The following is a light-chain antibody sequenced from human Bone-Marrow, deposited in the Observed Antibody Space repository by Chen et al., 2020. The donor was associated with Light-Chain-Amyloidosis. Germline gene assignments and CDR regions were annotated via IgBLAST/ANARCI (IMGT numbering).Light chain of an antibody. V-gene: IGLV3-25*03. CDR1: DLPTKY. CDR3: QAADSSGTYEVI. J-gene: IGLJ2*01. CDR2: RDT. Sequence: SYELTQPPSVSVSPGQTARITCSGDDLPTKYAYWYQQKPGQAPVLVIHRDTERPSGIAERVSGSISGTTATLTISGVQAEDEDDYHCQAADSSGTYEVIFGGGTKLTVL.